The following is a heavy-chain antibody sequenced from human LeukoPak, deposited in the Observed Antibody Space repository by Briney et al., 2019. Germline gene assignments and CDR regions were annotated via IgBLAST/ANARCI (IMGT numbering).Heavy chain of an antibody. Sequence: GGSLRLSCAASGFTFSSYAMHWVRQAPGKGLEWVAVISYDGSNKYYADSVKGRFTISRDNSKNTLYLQMNSLRAEDTAVYYCARDGSTGRASSGMDVWGKGTTVTVSS. CDR1: GFTFSSYA. CDR3: ARDGSTGRASSGMDV. CDR2: ISYDGSNK. J-gene: IGHJ6*04. V-gene: IGHV3-30*04. D-gene: IGHD1-26*01.